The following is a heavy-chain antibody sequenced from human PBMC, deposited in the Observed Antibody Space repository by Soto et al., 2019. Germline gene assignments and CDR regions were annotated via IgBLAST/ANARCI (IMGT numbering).Heavy chain of an antibody. CDR1: AGSITSYY. CDR3: GRVILTGDGIYY. D-gene: IGHD3-9*01. V-gene: IGHV4-59*12. CDR2: IYHSGST. Sequence: SGTLSLTCSVAAGSITSYYWSWIRQPPGKRLEWIGEIYHSGSTNYHPSLERRVTISVDTSKNQFSLKLSTVTAAVTAMYYWGRVILTGDGIYYWG. J-gene: IGHJ4*01.